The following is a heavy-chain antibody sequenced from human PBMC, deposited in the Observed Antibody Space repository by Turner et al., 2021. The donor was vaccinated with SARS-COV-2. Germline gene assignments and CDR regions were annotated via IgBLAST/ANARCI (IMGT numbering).Heavy chain of an antibody. D-gene: IGHD3-10*01. Sequence: QVHLVESGGGVVPPGMSLRLSCAASGFTFRTYTMHWVRQAPGEGLEWVAHISYDGSSTYYTDSVKGRFTVSRDNSKNTVYLQMNSLTEGDTAVYFCARGDGYFASGSPVDYWGQGTRVTVSS. CDR3: ARGDGYFASGSPVDY. V-gene: IGHV3-30*14. CDR1: GFTFRTYT. J-gene: IGHJ4*02. CDR2: ISYDGSST.